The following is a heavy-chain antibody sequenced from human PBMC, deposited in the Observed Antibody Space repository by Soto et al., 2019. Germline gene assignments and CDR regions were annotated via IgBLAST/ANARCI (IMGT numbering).Heavy chain of an antibody. J-gene: IGHJ5*02. V-gene: IGHV1-8*01. D-gene: IGHD6-6*01. CDR2: MNPNSSNT. CDR3: ARASSIVAPFRFDP. CDR1: GYTFTNYD. Sequence: ASVKVSCKASGYTFTNYDINWVRQAAGQGLEWMGWMNPNSSNTGSARKFQGRVTMTRNTSINTAYMELSSLRSEDTAVYFCARASSIVAPFRFDPWGQRTLVTVSS.